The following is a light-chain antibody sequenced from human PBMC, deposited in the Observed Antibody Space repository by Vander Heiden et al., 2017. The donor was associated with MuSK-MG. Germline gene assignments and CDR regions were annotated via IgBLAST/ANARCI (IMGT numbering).Light chain of an antibody. V-gene: IGLV2-14*03. J-gene: IGLJ2*01. Sequence: QSALTHPASVSGPPGQSITISCTGTSSDVGGYNYVSWYQQHPGKAPKLMIYDVSNRPSGVSNRFSGSKSGNTASLTISGLQAEDEADYYCSSYTSSSTLVVFGGGTKLTVL. CDR3: SSYTSSSTLVV. CDR2: DVS. CDR1: SSDVGGYNY.